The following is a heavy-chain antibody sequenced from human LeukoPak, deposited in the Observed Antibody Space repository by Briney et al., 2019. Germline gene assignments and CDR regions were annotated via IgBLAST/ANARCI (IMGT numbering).Heavy chain of an antibody. Sequence: PGGSLRLSCAASGFTFSSYTMHWVRQAPGKGLEWVAVISYDGSNKYYGDSVKGRFTISRDNSKNTLYLQMNSLRAEDTAVYYCARDLLGYSYDAYYFDFWGQGTLVTVSS. J-gene: IGHJ4*02. CDR2: ISYDGSNK. CDR3: ARDLLGYSYDAYYFDF. V-gene: IGHV3-30-3*01. CDR1: GFTFSSYT. D-gene: IGHD5-18*01.